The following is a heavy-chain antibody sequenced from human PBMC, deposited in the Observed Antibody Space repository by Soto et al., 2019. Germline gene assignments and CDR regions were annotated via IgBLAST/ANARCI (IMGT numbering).Heavy chain of an antibody. J-gene: IGHJ4*02. CDR2: IYSSGST. CDR1: GGSISSYY. D-gene: IGHD3-10*01. Sequence: QVQLLESGPGLVKPSETLSLTCTVSGGSISSYYWSWIRQPPGKGLEWIGYIYSSGSTNYNPSLKIRVTISVDPSKNQFSLKLSSVTAADTAVYYCARRYGGGFDYWGQGTLVTVSS. V-gene: IGHV4-4*09. CDR3: ARRYGGGFDY.